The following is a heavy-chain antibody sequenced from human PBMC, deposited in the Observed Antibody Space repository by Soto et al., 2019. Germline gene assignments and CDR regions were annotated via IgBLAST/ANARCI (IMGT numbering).Heavy chain of an antibody. V-gene: IGHV3-33*01. J-gene: IGHJ5*02. D-gene: IGHD4-4*01. CDR1: GFTFSSYG. Sequence: GGSLRLSCAASGFTFSSYGMHWVRQAPGKGLEWVAVIWYDGSNKYYAESVKGRFTISRDNFKNTLYLQMNSLRAEDTAVYYCAREGSMTTVATYNWFDPWGQGTLVTVSS. CDR2: IWYDGSNK. CDR3: AREGSMTTVATYNWFDP.